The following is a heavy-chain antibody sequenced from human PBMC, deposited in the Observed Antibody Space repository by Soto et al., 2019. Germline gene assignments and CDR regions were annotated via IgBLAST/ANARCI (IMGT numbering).Heavy chain of an antibody. CDR1: GDSINSDKYY. V-gene: IGHV4-39*01. Sequence: PSETLSLTCSVSGDSINSDKYYWGWIRQPPGKGLEWIGSIYYRGNAYYNPSLQTRVTVSLDKSKSQFSLKLNSVTAAGSAVYFCARLEGLATISYYFDFWGPGALVTVSS. J-gene: IGHJ4*02. CDR2: IYYRGNA. CDR3: ARLEGLATISYYFDF. D-gene: IGHD3-9*01.